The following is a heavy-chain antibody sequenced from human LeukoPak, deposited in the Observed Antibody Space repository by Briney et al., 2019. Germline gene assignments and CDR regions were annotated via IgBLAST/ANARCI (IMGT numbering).Heavy chain of an antibody. J-gene: IGHJ6*03. V-gene: IGHV4-39*01. CDR3: ARLFYDFWSGHYYYYMDV. D-gene: IGHD3-3*01. CDR2: ISYSGSS. Sequence: SETLSLTCTVSDGSISSSTYYWGWIRQPPGKGLEWIGSISYSGSSYYNPSLKSRVTISVDTSKNQFSLKVSSVTAADTAVYYCARLFYDFWSGHYYYYMDVWGKGTTVTVSS. CDR1: DGSISSSTYY.